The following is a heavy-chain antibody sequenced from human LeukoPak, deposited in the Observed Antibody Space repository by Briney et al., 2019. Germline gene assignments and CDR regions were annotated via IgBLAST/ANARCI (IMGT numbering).Heavy chain of an antibody. CDR3: ARERAQLWPGDYFDY. J-gene: IGHJ4*02. V-gene: IGHV1-69*13. Sequence: ASVKVCCKASGDTFSSYAISWVRQAPGQGLEWMGGIIPIFGTANYAQKFQGRVTITADESTSTAYMELSSLRSEDTAVYYCARERAQLWPGDYFDYWGQGTLVTVSS. CDR1: GDTFSSYA. D-gene: IGHD5-18*01. CDR2: IIPIFGTA.